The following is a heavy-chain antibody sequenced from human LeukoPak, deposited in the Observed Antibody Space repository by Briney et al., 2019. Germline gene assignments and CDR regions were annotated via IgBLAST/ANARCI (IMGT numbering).Heavy chain of an antibody. CDR3: ARTKDIVVVPAAVHFDY. Sequence: GASVKVSCKASGYTFTSYGISWVRQAPGQGLEWMGWISAYNGNTNYAQKLQGRVTMTTGTSTSTAYMELRSLRSDDTAVYYCARTKDIVVVPAAVHFDYWGQGTLVTVSS. CDR1: GYTFTSYG. V-gene: IGHV1-18*01. D-gene: IGHD2-2*01. J-gene: IGHJ4*02. CDR2: ISAYNGNT.